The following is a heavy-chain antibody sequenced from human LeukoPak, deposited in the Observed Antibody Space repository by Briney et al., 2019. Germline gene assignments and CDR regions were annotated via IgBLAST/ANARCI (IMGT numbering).Heavy chain of an antibody. V-gene: IGHV3-9*01. CDR2: ISWNSGSI. CDR1: GFTFDDYA. D-gene: IGHD3-16*02. Sequence: GGSLRLSCAASGFTFDDYAMHWVRQAPGKGLEWVSGISWNSGSIGYADSVKGRFTISRDNAKNSLYLQMNSLRAEDTALYYCAKDNMITFGGVIVSSGAFDIWGLGTMVTVSS. CDR3: AKDNMITFGGVIVSSGAFDI. J-gene: IGHJ3*02.